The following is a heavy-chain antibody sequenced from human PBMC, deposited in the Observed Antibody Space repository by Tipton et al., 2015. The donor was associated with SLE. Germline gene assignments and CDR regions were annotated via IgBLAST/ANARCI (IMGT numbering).Heavy chain of an antibody. CDR3: AGAWQGYCSGGTCYVLDY. Sequence: TLSLTCSVSGDSISSSSYFWAWIRQPPGKGLEWIGSITYSGTSYSNPSLNSRVTISVDTSKTRFSLKLTSVTAADTAVYYCAGAWQGYCSGGTCYVLDYWGQGTLVTVSS. D-gene: IGHD2-15*01. CDR1: GDSISSSSYF. J-gene: IGHJ4*02. CDR2: ITYSGTS. V-gene: IGHV4-39*07.